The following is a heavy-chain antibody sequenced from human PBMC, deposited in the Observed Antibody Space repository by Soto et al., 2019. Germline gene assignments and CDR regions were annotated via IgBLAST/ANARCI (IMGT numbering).Heavy chain of an antibody. Sequence: GGSLRLSCEVSGFNFNNYGINWVRQAPGKGREWVSSVSKSDYTYYSDSVKGRFTISRDNAKNSVSLQMNTLRAEDTAVYYCAREDSIIIPAVSDFWGQGTLVTVSS. J-gene: IGHJ4*02. D-gene: IGHD2-2*01. CDR3: AREDSIIIPAVSDF. CDR2: VSKSDYT. CDR1: GFNFNNYG. V-gene: IGHV3-21*01.